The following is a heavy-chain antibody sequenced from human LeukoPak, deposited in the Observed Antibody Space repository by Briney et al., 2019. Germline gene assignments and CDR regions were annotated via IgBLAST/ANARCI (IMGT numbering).Heavy chain of an antibody. Sequence: SETLSLTCAVYGGSFSGYYWSWIRQPPGKGLEWIGEINHSGSTNYNPSLKSRVTISVDTSKNQFSLKLSSVTAADTAVYYCARSPNYDFWSGFSNWFDPWGQGTLVTVSS. V-gene: IGHV4-34*01. CDR2: INHSGST. CDR3: ARSPNYDFWSGFSNWFDP. J-gene: IGHJ5*02. D-gene: IGHD3-3*01. CDR1: GGSFSGYY.